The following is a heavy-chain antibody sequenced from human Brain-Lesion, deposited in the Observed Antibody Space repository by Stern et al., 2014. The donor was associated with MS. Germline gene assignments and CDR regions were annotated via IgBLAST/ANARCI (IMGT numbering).Heavy chain of an antibody. CDR3: ARDITGSSAYFAY. CDR1: GFTFDDYA. V-gene: IGHV3-9*01. CDR2: ISWNSGTI. J-gene: IGHJ4*02. Sequence: QLVESGGDLVQPGRSLRLSCAAFGFTFDDYAMHWVRQAPGKGLEWVAGISWNSGTIGFADSVKGRFTTSRDNAYSSLYLQMNSLRPEDTALYYCARDITGSSAYFAYWGQGTLVTVSS. D-gene: IGHD1-14*01.